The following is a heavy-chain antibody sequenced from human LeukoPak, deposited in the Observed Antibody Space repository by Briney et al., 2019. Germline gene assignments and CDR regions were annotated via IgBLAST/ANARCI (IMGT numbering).Heavy chain of an antibody. Sequence: SETLSLTCAVYGGSFSGYYWSWIRQPPGKGLEWIGEINHSGSTNYNPSLKSRVTISVDTSKNQFSLKPSSVTAADTAVYYCARAGYSYGYVYWGQGTLVTVSS. J-gene: IGHJ4*02. CDR3: ARAGYSYGYVY. CDR2: INHSGST. D-gene: IGHD5-18*01. V-gene: IGHV4-34*01. CDR1: GGSFSGYY.